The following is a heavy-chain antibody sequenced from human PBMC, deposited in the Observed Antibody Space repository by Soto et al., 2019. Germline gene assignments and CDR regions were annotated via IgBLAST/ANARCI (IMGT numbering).Heavy chain of an antibody. V-gene: IGHV3-48*03. CDR1: GFTFSSYE. J-gene: IGHJ6*02. CDR2: ISSSGSTI. Sequence: PRLSCAASGFTFSSYEMNWVRQAPGKGLEWVSYISSSGSTIYYADSVKGRFTISRDNAKNSLYLQMNSLRAEDTAVYYCAGGPQAFLYYGMDVWGQGTTVTVSS. CDR3: AGGPQAFLYYGMDV.